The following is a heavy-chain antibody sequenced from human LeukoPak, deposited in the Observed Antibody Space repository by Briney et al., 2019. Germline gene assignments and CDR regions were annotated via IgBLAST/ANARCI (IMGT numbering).Heavy chain of an antibody. J-gene: IGHJ4*02. CDR3: ARVSYISVYSSGRHFDY. CDR2: IYYSGST. CDR1: GGSISSYY. V-gene: IGHV4-59*08. D-gene: IGHD6-19*01. Sequence: PSETLSLTCTVSGGSISSYYWSWIRQRPGKGLEWIGYIYYSGSTNYNPSLKSRVTISVDTSKNQFSLKLSSVTAADTAVYYCARVSYISVYSSGRHFDYWGQGTLVTVSS.